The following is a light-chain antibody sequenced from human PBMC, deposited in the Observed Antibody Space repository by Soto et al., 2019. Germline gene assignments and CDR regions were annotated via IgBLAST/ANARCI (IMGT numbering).Light chain of an antibody. Sequence: QSALTQPASVSGSPGQSITISCTGTSSDVGSYNLVSWYQQHPGKAPKLMIYEVSKRPSGVSNRLSGSKSGNTAFLTISGVQAEDEADYYGCSYASSSTYVFGTGTKLTVL. CDR1: SSDVGSYNL. V-gene: IGLV2-23*02. CDR2: EVS. J-gene: IGLJ1*01. CDR3: CSYASSSTYV.